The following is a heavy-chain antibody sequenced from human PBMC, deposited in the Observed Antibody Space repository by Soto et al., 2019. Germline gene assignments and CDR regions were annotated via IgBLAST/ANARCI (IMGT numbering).Heavy chain of an antibody. Sequence: PSETLSLTCAVYGGSFSGYYWSWIRQPPGKGLEWIGEINHSGSTNYNPSLKSRVTISVDTSKNQFSLKLSSVTAADTAVYYCARGPGSSWYRGYYYYGMDVWGQGTTVTVYS. CDR1: GGSFSGYY. D-gene: IGHD6-13*01. CDR2: INHSGST. V-gene: IGHV4-34*01. CDR3: ARGPGSSWYRGYYYYGMDV. J-gene: IGHJ6*02.